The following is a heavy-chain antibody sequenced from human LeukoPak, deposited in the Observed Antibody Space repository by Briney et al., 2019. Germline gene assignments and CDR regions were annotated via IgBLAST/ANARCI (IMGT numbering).Heavy chain of an antibody. D-gene: IGHD1-26*01. CDR2: ISSNGGST. J-gene: IGHJ4*02. CDR1: GFTFSSYA. Sequence: GGSLRLSCAASGFTFSSYAMHWVRQAPGKGLEYISAISSNGGSTYYANSVKGRFTISRDNSKNTLYLQMNSLRAEDTAVYYCAKDWELSLDYWGQGTLVTVSS. CDR3: AKDWELSLDY. V-gene: IGHV3-64*01.